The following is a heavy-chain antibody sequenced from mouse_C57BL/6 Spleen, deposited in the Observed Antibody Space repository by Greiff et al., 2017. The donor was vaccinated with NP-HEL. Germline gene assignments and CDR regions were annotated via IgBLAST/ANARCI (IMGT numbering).Heavy chain of an antibody. CDR1: GFSLTSYG. V-gene: IGHV2-2*01. D-gene: IGHD2-5*01. CDR3: AREVYYSNPFAY. Sequence: VQGVESGPGLVQPSQSLSITCTVSGFSLTSYGVHWVRQSPGKGLEWLGVIWSGGSTDYNAAFISRLSISKDNSKSQVFFKMNSLQADDTAIYYCAREVYYSNPFAYWGQGTLVTVSA. CDR2: IWSGGST. J-gene: IGHJ3*01.